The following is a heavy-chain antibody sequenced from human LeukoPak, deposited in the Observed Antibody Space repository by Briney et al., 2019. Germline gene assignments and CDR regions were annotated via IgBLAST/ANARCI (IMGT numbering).Heavy chain of an antibody. D-gene: IGHD3-3*01. Sequence: GGSLRLSCAASGFTFSSYEMNWVRQAPGKGLEWVSYISSSGSTIYYADSVKGRFTISRDNAKNSLYLQMNSLRAEDTAVYYCAREYYDFWSGYWGPPEYFDYWGQGTLVTVSS. CDR2: ISSSGSTI. V-gene: IGHV3-48*03. CDR3: AREYYDFWSGYWGPPEYFDY. CDR1: GFTFSSYE. J-gene: IGHJ4*02.